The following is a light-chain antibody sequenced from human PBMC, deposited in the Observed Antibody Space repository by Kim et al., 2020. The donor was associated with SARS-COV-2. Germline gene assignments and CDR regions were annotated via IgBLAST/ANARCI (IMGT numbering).Light chain of an antibody. V-gene: IGLV10-54*01. CDR3: SAWDSSLSAVV. CDR1: SNNVGNQG. J-gene: IGLJ2*01. CDR2: RNN. Sequence: QTAALACPGNSNNVGNQGAAWLQQHQGHPPNLLSYRNNNRPSGISERLSASRSGNTASLTITGLQPEDEADYYCSAWDSSLSAVVFGGGTQLTVL.